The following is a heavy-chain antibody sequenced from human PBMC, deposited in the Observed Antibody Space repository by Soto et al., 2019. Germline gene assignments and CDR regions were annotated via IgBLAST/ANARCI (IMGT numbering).Heavy chain of an antibody. CDR3: AKGRGYSGSTYFDY. CDR2: ITGNGGST. D-gene: IGHD5-12*01. J-gene: IGHJ4*02. V-gene: IGHV3-23*01. CDR1: GFTFSSYA. Sequence: GESLKISCAASGFTFSSYAMSWVRQAPGKGLEWVSAITGNGGSTYYADSVKGRFTISRDNSKNTLYLQMNSLRAADTAVYFCAKGRGYSGSTYFDYWGQGTLVTVSS.